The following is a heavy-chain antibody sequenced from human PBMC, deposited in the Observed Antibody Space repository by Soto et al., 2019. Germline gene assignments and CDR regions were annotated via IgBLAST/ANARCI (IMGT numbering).Heavy chain of an antibody. CDR3: ARLGMIVGGGPDWFDP. CDR1: GYSFTSYW. CDR2: IYPGDSYT. D-gene: IGHD3-22*01. J-gene: IGHJ5*02. V-gene: IGHV5-51*01. Sequence: PGESLKISCKGSGYSFTSYWIGWVRQMPGKGLEWMGIIYPGDSYTRYSPSFQGPVTISADKSISAAYLQWSSLKASDTAMYYCARLGMIVGGGPDWFDPWGQGTLVTVSS.